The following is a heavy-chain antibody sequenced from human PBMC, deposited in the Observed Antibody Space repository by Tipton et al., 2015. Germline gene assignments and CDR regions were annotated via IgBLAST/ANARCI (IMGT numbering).Heavy chain of an antibody. CDR1: RFNLNNYD. Sequence: SLRLYCAAFRFNLNNYDIHWVRQAPGKGLEWVAVMFYEDSNIAYANSVQGRFTISRDNYKNTLFLQMNSLRVEDTAVYFCTRDRDGQVAARPDPLRWFDPWGQGTLVTVSS. V-gene: IGHV3-33*01. CDR3: TRDRDGQVAARPDPLRWFDP. J-gene: IGHJ5*02. D-gene: IGHD6-6*01. CDR2: MFYEDSNI.